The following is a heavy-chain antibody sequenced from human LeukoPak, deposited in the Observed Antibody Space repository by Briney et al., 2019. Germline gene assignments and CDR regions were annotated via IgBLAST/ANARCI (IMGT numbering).Heavy chain of an antibody. J-gene: IGHJ3*02. CDR2: IIPILGIA. V-gene: IGHV1-69*02. CDR1: GGTFSSYT. CDR3: ARVRVDCSSTSCFDAFDI. D-gene: IGHD2-2*01. Sequence: SVKVSCKASGGTFSSYTISWVRQAPGQGLEWMGRIIPILGIANYAQKFQGRVTITADKSTSTAYMELSSLRSEDTAVYYCARVRVDCSSTSCFDAFDIWGQGTMVTVSP.